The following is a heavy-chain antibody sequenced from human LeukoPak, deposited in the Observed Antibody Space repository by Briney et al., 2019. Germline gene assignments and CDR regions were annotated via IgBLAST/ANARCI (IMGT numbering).Heavy chain of an antibody. V-gene: IGHV1-2*02. CDR2: INPNSGGT. J-gene: IGHJ4*02. D-gene: IGHD3-3*01. CDR3: ARAPWRYDFWSGATFRPFFDH. Sequence: GASVKVSCKASGYTFTGYSMHWVRQAPGQGLEWMGWINPNSGGTNYAQKFQGRVTMTRDTSISTAYMELSRLRSDDTAVYYCARAPWRYDFWSGATFRPFFDHWGQGTLVTVSS. CDR1: GYTFTGYS.